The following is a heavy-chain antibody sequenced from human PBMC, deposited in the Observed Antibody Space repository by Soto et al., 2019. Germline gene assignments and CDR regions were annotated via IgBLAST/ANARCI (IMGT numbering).Heavy chain of an antibody. CDR3: AIEKVGTTFFDN. V-gene: IGHV4-38-2*02. J-gene: IGHJ4*02. D-gene: IGHD1-1*01. CDR1: GFAISRGYY. CDR2: IYPSVSS. Sequence: PSETLSLTCSVSGFAISRGYYWSWVRQPPGKGLEWIGSIYPSVSSYHNPSLATRLGLSIDTSKNQFTLNLTSVTAADTALYFCAIEKVGTTFFDNWGQGIQVTVSS.